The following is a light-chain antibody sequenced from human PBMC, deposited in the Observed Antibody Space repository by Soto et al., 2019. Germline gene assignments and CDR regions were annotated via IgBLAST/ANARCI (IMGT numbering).Light chain of an antibody. J-gene: IGLJ2*01. CDR3: AAWDDSLNGLL. CDR2: SNN. CDR1: SSNIGSNT. Sequence: QAVVTQPASASGTPGQRVTISCSGSSSNIGSNTVNWYQQLPGTAPKLLIYSNNQRPSGVPDRFSGSKSGTSASLAISGLQSEDEADYYCAAWDDSLNGLLFGGGTKVTVL. V-gene: IGLV1-44*01.